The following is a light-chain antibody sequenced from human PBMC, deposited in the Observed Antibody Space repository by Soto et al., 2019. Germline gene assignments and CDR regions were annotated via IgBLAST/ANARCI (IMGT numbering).Light chain of an antibody. J-gene: IGLJ1*01. Sequence: QSALTQPRSVSGSPGQSVTISCTGTSSDVGGYNYVSWYQQHPGKAPKLMIYDVSKRPSGVPDRFSGSKSGNTASLTISGLQAEDEADYSCCSYAASYTYYVFGSGTKGTVL. CDR2: DVS. CDR3: CSYAASYTYYV. V-gene: IGLV2-11*01. CDR1: SSDVGGYNY.